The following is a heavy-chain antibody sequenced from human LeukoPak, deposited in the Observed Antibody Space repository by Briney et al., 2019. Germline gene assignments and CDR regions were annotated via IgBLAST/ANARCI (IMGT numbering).Heavy chain of an antibody. CDR1: GFTFSSYA. CDR3: AKDARRTNGWYFFDY. CDR2: ISGGGGTT. V-gene: IGHV3-23*01. D-gene: IGHD6-19*01. J-gene: IGHJ4*02. Sequence: PGGSLRLSCAASGFTFSSYAMSWVRQAPGKRLEWVSAISGGGGTTYYADSVKGRFTISRDNSKNTLFLQMSSLRAEDTAVYYCAKDARRTNGWYFFDYWGRGTLVTVSS.